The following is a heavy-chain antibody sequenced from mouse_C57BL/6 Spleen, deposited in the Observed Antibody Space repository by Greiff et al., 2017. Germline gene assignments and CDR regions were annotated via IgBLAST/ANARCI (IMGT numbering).Heavy chain of an antibody. D-gene: IGHD2-3*01. CDR2: IYPSDSET. CDR1: GYTFTSYW. J-gene: IGHJ4*01. CDR3: ARRGWHYAMDY. Sequence: QVQLQQPGAELVRPGSSVKLSRKASGYTFTSYWMDWVKQRPGQGLEWIGNIYPSDSETHYNQKFKDKATLTVDKSSSTAYMQLSSLTSEDSAVYYCARRGWHYAMDYWGQGTSVTVSS. V-gene: IGHV1-61*01.